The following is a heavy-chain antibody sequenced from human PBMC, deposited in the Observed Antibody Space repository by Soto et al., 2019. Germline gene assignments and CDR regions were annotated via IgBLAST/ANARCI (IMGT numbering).Heavy chain of an antibody. CDR2: IWYDGSNK. D-gene: IGHD3-22*01. CDR3: ARDHGYYDSSGYPPGY. J-gene: IGHJ4*02. V-gene: IGHV3-33*01. CDR1: GFTFSSYG. Sequence: WGSLRLSCAASGFTFSSYGIHFFRQSPFKGLEWVAVIWYDGSNKYYADSVKGRFTISRDNSKNTLYLQMNSLRAEDTAVYYCARDHGYYDSSGYPPGYWGQGTLVTVSS.